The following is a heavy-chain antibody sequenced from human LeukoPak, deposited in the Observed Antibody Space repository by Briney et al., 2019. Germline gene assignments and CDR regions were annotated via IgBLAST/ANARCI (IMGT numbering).Heavy chain of an antibody. CDR1: GGSISSSSYY. Sequence: SETLSLTCTVSGGSISSSSYYWGWIRQPPGKGLEWIGSIYYSGSTYYNPSLKSRVTISVDTSKNQFSLKLTSVTAADTAVYYSASGNYYDFWSGYYTVWGTYYFDYWGQGTLVTVSS. J-gene: IGHJ4*02. CDR2: IYYSGST. V-gene: IGHV4-39*07. D-gene: IGHD3-3*01. CDR3: ASGNYYDFWSGYYTVWGTYYFDY.